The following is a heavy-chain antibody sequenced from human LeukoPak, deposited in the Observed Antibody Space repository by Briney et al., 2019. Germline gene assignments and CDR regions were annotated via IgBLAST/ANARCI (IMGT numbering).Heavy chain of an antibody. D-gene: IGHD1-14*01. CDR3: ARDGRFPPEVLPRYFDS. CDR2: IYYSGST. CDR1: SGSISTSNYY. Sequence: SETLSLTCTVSSGSISTSNYYWGWVRQPPGKALEWIGNIYYSGSTYYNPSLKSRVTISIDTSKNQFSLKLSSVTAADTAVYYCARDGRFPPEVLPRYFDSWGQGTLVTVSS. J-gene: IGHJ4*02. V-gene: IGHV4-39*07.